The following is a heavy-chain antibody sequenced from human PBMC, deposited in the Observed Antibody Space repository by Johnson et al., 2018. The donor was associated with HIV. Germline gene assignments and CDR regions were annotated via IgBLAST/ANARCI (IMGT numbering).Heavy chain of an antibody. Sequence: QVQLVESGGGLVQPGGSLRLSCAASGFTFSDHYMDWVRQAPGKGLEWVAVIWHDGSNKYYADSVKGRFTISRDNSKNTLYLQMNSLRAEDTAVYYCAKAREYDSTGHDAFDIWGQGTMVTVSS. CDR1: GFTFSDHY. D-gene: IGHD3-22*01. J-gene: IGHJ3*02. CDR3: AKAREYDSTGHDAFDI. V-gene: IGHV3-30*02. CDR2: IWHDGSNK.